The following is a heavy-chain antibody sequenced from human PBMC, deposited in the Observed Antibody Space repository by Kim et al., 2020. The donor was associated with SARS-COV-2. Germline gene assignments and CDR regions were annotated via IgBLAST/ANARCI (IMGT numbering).Heavy chain of an antibody. CDR1: GGSIDTYY. Sequence: SETLSLTCTVSGGSIDTYYWSWIRQPPDKGLEWIGDAYYTGSTNYNPSLKSRVAMSADTSKNQFSLRLSSVTAADTAVYYCARGLRWTYSPVFDYWGQGTLVTVSS. V-gene: IGHV4-59*12. CDR2: AYYTGST. J-gene: IGHJ4*02. D-gene: IGHD3-16*01. CDR3: ARGLRWTYSPVFDY.